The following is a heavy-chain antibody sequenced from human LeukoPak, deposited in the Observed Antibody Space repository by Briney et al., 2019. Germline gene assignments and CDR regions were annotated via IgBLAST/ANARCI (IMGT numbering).Heavy chain of an antibody. CDR2: IIGSGDTT. V-gene: IGHV3-23*01. J-gene: IGHJ4*02. CDR3: ARQSVAGSFDY. Sequence: GGSLRLSCAASGFTFSSYAMSWVRQAPGKGLEWVSAIIGSGDTTYYADSVKGRFTISRDNSKSTLYLQMNSLRAEDTAVYYCARQSVAGSFDYWGQGTLVTVSS. CDR1: GFTFSSYA. D-gene: IGHD6-19*01.